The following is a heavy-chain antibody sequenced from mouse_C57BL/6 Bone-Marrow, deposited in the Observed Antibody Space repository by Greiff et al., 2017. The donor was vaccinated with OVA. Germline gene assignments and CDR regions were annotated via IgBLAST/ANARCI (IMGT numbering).Heavy chain of an antibody. CDR3: ARHQAWFAY. V-gene: IGHV5-6*01. CDR2: ISSGGSYT. CDR1: GFTFSSYG. J-gene: IGHJ3*01. Sequence: EVKLVESGGDLVKPGGSLKLSCAASGFTFSSYGMSWVRPTPDKRLEWVATISSGGSYTYYPDSVKGRFTISRDNAKNTLYLQMSSLKSEDTAMYYCARHQAWFAYWGQGTLVTVSA.